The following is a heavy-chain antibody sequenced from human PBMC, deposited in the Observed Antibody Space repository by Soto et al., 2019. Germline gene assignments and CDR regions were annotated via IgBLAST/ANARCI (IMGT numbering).Heavy chain of an antibody. CDR2: TAYTGYT. D-gene: IGHD5-12*01. J-gene: IGHJ5*02. CDR1: GGSITSCH. Sequence: SATLSLTCVVFGGSITSCHWSWIRQFPGKGLERIAYTAYTGYTNYNPSLKSRVTILMDTSKNQLSLKPTSMTAADTAVYYCAIDMHTGFTQYFNPWYQETLSTGST. V-gene: IGHV4-59*01. CDR3: AIDMHTGFTQYFNP.